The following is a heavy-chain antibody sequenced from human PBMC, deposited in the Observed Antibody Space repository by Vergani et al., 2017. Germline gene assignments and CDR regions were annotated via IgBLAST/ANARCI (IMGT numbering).Heavy chain of an antibody. CDR1: GYPFTGYY. V-gene: IGHV1-2*02. CDR3: AREKRQQLHKWEGYYYYYCMDV. D-gene: IGHD6-13*01. CDR2: INPNSGGT. Sequence: QVQLVQSGAEVKKPGASVKVSCKASGYPFTGYYMHWVRQAPGQGLEWMGWINPNSGGTNYAQKFQGRVTMTRDTSISTAYMELGRLRSDDTAVYYCAREKRQQLHKWEGYYYYYCMDVWGKGTTVTVSS. J-gene: IGHJ6*03.